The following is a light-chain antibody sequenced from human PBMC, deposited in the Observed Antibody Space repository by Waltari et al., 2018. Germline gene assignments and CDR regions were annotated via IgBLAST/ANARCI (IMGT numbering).Light chain of an antibody. V-gene: IGKV2-28*01. J-gene: IGKJ1*01. CDR3: MQALQTPWT. CDR2: LGS. CDR1: QSLLHSNGYNY. Sequence: DIVMTQSPLSLAVTPGEPASISSSSSQSLLHSNGYNYLDWYLQKPGQSPQLLIYLGSNRASGVPDRFSGSGSGTDYTLKISRVEAEDVGVYYCMQALQTPWTFGQGTKVEIK.